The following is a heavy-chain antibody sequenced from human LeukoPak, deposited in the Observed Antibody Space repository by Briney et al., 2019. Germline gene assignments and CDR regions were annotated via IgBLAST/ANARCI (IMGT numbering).Heavy chain of an antibody. D-gene: IGHD6-13*01. Sequence: PSETLSLTCTVSGGSTSSYYWSWIRQPPGKALEYIVYIYYSGSTNYNPSLKSRVTISIDTSKNRFSLKLRSVTAADTAMYYCARGTLRIAAALFDPWGQGTLVTVSS. CDR1: GGSTSSYY. CDR2: IYYSGST. V-gene: IGHV4-59*01. J-gene: IGHJ5*02. CDR3: ARGTLRIAAALFDP.